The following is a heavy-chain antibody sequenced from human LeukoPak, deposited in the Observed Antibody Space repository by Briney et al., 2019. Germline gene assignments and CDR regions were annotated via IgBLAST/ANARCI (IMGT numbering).Heavy chain of an antibody. V-gene: IGHV1-2*02. D-gene: IGHD2-2*01. CDR3: ARIVADIVVVPAANGGDY. Sequence: ASVKVSCKASGYTFTGYYMHWVRQAPGQGLEWMGWINPNSGGTNYAQKFQGRVTMTRDTSISTAYMELSRLRSDDTAVYYCARIVADIVVVPAANGGDYWGQGTLVTVSS. CDR2: INPNSGGT. J-gene: IGHJ4*02. CDR1: GYTFTGYY.